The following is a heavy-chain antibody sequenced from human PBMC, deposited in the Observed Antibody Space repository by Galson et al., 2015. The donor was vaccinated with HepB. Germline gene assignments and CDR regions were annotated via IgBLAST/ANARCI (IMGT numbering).Heavy chain of an antibody. CDR1: GGTFSSYA. Sequence: SVKVSCKASGGTFSSYAISWVRQAPGQGLEWMGGIIPIFGTANYAQKFQGRVTITADESTSTAYMELSSLRSEDTAVYYCARDPGYSSSWAATVFDYWGQGTLVTVSS. V-gene: IGHV1-69*13. CDR2: IIPIFGTA. D-gene: IGHD6-13*01. J-gene: IGHJ4*02. CDR3: ARDPGYSSSWAATVFDY.